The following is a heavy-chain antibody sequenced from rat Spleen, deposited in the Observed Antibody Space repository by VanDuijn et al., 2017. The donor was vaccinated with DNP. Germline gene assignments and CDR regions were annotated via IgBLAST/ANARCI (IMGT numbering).Heavy chain of an antibody. CDR3: ARHGRRVFDY. Sequence: EVRLVESGGGLVQPGRSLKLSCAASGFTFSDYYMAWVHQAPTKGLELVAYISYFGDNTYSGDSVKGRFTISRDNAKSTLYLQMNSLRSEDMATYYCARHGRRVFDYWGQGVMVTVSS. J-gene: IGHJ2*01. CDR2: ISYFGDNT. V-gene: IGHV5-22*01. CDR1: GFTFSDYY. D-gene: IGHD1-11*01.